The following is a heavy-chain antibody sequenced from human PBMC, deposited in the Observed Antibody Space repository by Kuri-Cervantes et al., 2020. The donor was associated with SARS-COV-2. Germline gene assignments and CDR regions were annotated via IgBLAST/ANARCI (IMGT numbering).Heavy chain of an antibody. V-gene: IGHV3-23*01. D-gene: IGHD3-3*01. J-gene: IGHJ4*02. CDR2: ISGSGGST. CDR1: GFTFSNAW. Sequence: GESLKISCAASGFTFSNAWMSWVRQAPGKGLEWVSAISGSGGSTYHADSVKGRFTISRDNSKNTLYLQMNSLRAEDTAVYYCARAVRFLEWLPGDYFDYWGQGTLVTVSS. CDR3: ARAVRFLEWLPGDYFDY.